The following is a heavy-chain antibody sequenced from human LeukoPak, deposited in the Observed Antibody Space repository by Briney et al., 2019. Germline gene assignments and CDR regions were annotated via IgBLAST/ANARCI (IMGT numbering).Heavy chain of an antibody. CDR2: INPNTGGT. V-gene: IGHV1-2*02. CDR3: ASSVEERTTFGSYFDY. CDR1: GYSFTDYY. J-gene: IGHJ4*02. Sequence: ASVKVSCKASGYSFTDYYMHWVRQAPGQGLEWMGWINPNTGGTKYAQNFLGSITMTRDTSINTAYLELRRLRSDDTAVYYCASSVEERTTFGSYFDYWGQGTLVTVSS. D-gene: IGHD5/OR15-5a*01.